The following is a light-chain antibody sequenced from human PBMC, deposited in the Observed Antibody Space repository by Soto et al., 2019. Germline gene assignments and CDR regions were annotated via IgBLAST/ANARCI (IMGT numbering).Light chain of an antibody. J-gene: IGLJ3*02. Sequence: QSVLTQPRSVSGSPGQSVTISCTGISSDSGGYNYVSWYQQHPGKAPKLMIYDVIKRPSGVPDRFSGSKSANAASLTISGLQAEDEADYYCCSYAGSSTWVFGGGTKLTVL. V-gene: IGLV2-11*01. CDR2: DVI. CDR3: CSYAGSSTWV. CDR1: SSDSGGYNY.